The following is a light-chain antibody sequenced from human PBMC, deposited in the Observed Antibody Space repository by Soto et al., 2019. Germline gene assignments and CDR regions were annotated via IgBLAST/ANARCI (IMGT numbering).Light chain of an antibody. CDR2: EVS. CDR1: SSDVGGYNY. CDR3: SSFTSSSTPV. Sequence: QSALTQPASVSGSPGQSITISCTGTSSDVGGYNYVSWYQQHPGTAPKLMIYEVSNRPSGVSNRFSGSKSGNTASLTISGRQAEDEDHYYCSSFTSSSTPVFGGGTKLTVL. V-gene: IGLV2-14*01. J-gene: IGLJ3*02.